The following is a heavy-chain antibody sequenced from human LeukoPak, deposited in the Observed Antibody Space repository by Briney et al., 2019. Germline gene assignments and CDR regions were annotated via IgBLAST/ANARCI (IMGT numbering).Heavy chain of an antibody. CDR3: ARVDEYCSSTSCYGGTRFDY. CDR1: GGSFSGYY. J-gene: IGHJ4*02. D-gene: IGHD2-2*01. V-gene: IGHV4-34*01. Sequence: PSETLSLTCAVYGGSFSGYYWSWIRQPPGKGLEWIGEINHSGSTNYNPSLKSRVTISVDTSKNQFSLKLSSVTAADTAVYYCARVDEYCSSTSCYGGTRFDYWGQGTLVTVSS. CDR2: INHSGST.